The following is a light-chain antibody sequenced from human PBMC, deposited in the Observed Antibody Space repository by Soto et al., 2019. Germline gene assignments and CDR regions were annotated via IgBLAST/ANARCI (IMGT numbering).Light chain of an antibody. CDR1: SSDVGGYNY. V-gene: IGLV2-14*01. CDR3: SSYTSSSTLLYV. CDR2: DVS. J-gene: IGLJ1*01. Sequence: QSALTQPASVSWTPGQSITISCTRTSSDVGGYNYVSWYQQHPGKAPKLMIYDVSNRPSGVSNRFSGSKSGNTASLTISGLQAEDEADYYCSSYTSSSTLLYVFGTGTKLTVL.